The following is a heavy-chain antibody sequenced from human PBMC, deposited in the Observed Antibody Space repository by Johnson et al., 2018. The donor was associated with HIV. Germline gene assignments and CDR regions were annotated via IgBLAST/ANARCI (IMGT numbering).Heavy chain of an antibody. V-gene: IGHV3-30*03. CDR3: ARDDYNFWSGLSGGAFDI. D-gene: IGHD3-3*01. CDR2: ISYDGSNK. CDR1: GFTVSNNY. J-gene: IGHJ3*02. Sequence: QVQLVESGGGVVQPGGSLRLSYAASGFTVSNNYVSWVRQAPGKGLEWVAVISYDGSNKYYADSVKGRFTISRDNSKNTLYLQMNSLRAEDMAVYYCARDDYNFWSGLSGGAFDIWGQGTMVTVSS.